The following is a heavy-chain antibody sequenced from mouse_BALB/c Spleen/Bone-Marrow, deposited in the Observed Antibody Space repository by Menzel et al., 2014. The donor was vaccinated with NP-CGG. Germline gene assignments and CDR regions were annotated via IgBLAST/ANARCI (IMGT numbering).Heavy chain of an antibody. CDR1: GYTFTSYW. V-gene: IGHV1S16*01. J-gene: IGHJ2*01. Sequence: QVQLKESGAELVKPGASVKLSCKASGYTFTSYWMHWVELRPGQGFEWIGEINPTNGGTNYNEKFKRKATLSVDKSSSSAYMQLSSLTSEDSAVYYCTKFTGDYFDYWGPGTTLTVSS. CDR2: INPTNGGT. CDR3: TKFTGDYFDY.